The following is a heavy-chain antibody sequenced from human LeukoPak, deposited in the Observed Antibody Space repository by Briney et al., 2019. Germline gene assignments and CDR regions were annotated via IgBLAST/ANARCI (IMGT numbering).Heavy chain of an antibody. J-gene: IGHJ4*02. CDR3: ARLYYDFWSGYHIRYYFDY. V-gene: IGHV4-59*01. CDR2: IYYSGST. D-gene: IGHD3-3*01. Sequence: PSETLSLTCTVSGGSISSYYWSWIRQPPGKGLEWIGYIYYSGSTNYNPSLKSRVTISVDTSKNQFSLKLSSVTAADTAVYYCARLYYDFWSGYHIRYYFDYWGQGTLVTVSS. CDR1: GGSISSYY.